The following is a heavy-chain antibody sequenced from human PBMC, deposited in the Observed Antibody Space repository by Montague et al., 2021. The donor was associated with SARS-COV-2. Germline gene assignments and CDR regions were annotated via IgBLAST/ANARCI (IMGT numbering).Heavy chain of an antibody. V-gene: IGHV4-39*07. CDR1: GGSISSSSYY. CDR3: ARVGRQQLVRLSGMDV. CDR2: IYYRGST. Sequence: SETLSLTCTVSGGSISSSSYYWGWIRRPPGKGLEWIGSIYYRGSTYYXPSLKSRVTISVDTSKNQFSLKLRSVTAADTAVYYCARVGRQQLVRLSGMDVWGQGTTVTVSS. J-gene: IGHJ6*02. D-gene: IGHD6-13*01.